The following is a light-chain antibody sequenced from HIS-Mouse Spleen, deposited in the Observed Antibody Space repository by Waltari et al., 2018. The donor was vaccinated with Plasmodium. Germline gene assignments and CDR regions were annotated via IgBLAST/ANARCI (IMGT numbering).Light chain of an antibody. V-gene: IGLV2-8*01. Sequence: QSALTQPPSASGSPGQYVTISCTGTSRDVGGYNYVSRYHQHPGKAPKRMIYEVSKRPSGVPDRFSGSNSGNTASLTVSGLQAEDEADYYCSSYAGSNNLVFGGGTKLTVL. CDR3: SSYAGSNNLV. CDR2: EVS. J-gene: IGLJ2*01. CDR1: SRDVGGYNY.